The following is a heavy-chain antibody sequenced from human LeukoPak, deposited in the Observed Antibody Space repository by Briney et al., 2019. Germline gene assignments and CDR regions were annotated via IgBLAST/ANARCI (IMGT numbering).Heavy chain of an antibody. CDR2: IFYSGRT. Sequence: SETLSLTCTVSGGSLSTSTDYWGWIRQPPGKGLEWIGNIFYSGRTYYNPSLKSRFTVSVDTSKNQFSLKVNSVTAADTAVFYCARVAASWGYYYMDVWGKGTTVTVSS. D-gene: IGHD3-16*01. CDR1: GGSLSTSTDY. V-gene: IGHV4-39*07. CDR3: ARVAASWGYYYMDV. J-gene: IGHJ6*03.